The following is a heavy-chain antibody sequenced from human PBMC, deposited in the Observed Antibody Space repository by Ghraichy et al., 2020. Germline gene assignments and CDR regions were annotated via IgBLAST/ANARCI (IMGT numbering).Heavy chain of an antibody. D-gene: IGHD5-12*01. J-gene: IGHJ4*02. V-gene: IGHV1-46*03. Sequence: ASVKVSCKASGYTFTSYYMHWVRQAPGQGLEWMGIINPSGGSTSYAQKFQGRVTMTRDTSTSTVYMELSSLRSEDTAVYYCARGGSSGYSGYEANFDYWGQGTLVTVSS. CDR3: ARGGSSGYSGYEANFDY. CDR1: GYTFTSYY. CDR2: INPSGGST.